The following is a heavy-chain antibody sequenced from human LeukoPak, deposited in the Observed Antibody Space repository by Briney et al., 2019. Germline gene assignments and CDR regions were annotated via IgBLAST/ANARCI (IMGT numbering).Heavy chain of an antibody. V-gene: IGHV3-64*01. J-gene: IGHJ4*02. CDR3: ARRTVSYFDY. Sequence: GGSLRLSCAASGFTFSSYAMHWVRQAPGKGLEYVSAISSNGGSTYYANSVKGRFTISRDNSKNTLYLQMGSLRAEDMAVYYCARRTVSYFDYWGQGTLVTVSS. CDR2: ISSNGGST. CDR1: GFTFSSYA. D-gene: IGHD4-17*01.